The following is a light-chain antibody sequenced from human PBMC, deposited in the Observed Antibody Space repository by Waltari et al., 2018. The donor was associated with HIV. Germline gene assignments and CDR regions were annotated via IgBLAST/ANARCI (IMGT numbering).Light chain of an antibody. Sequence: DIQMTQSPSSLPASVGDRVTIPCRASQTIGIYLTWYQQKPGKAPNLLIYAASLLQSGVPSRFRGSGSETDFTLTISSLQPEDFATYYCQQSYSTPPTFGGGTKVDIK. CDR3: QQSYSTPPT. J-gene: IGKJ4*01. CDR1: QTIGIY. CDR2: AAS. V-gene: IGKV1-39*01.